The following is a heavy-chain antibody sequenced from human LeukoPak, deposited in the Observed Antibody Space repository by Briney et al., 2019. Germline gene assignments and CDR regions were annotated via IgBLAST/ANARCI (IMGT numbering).Heavy chain of an antibody. CDR3: ASAIVLRPGSLDY. CDR2: IKEDGSEK. Sequence: GGSLRLSCAASGFIFSTNWMSWVRQAPGKGLEWVANIKEDGSEKYHVDSVKGRFTISRDNAKNSLFLQMNSLRAEDTAVYYCASAIVLRPGSLDYWGQGALVTVSS. CDR1: GFIFSTNW. V-gene: IGHV3-7*05. J-gene: IGHJ4*02. D-gene: IGHD1-26*01.